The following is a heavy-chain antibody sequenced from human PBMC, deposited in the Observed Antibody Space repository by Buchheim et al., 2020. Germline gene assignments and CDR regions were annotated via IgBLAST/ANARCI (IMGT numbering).Heavy chain of an antibody. V-gene: IGHV3-23*01. Sequence: EVQLLESGGGLVQPGESLRLSCAASGFTFSSYAMSWVRQAPGKGLEWVSLISGSGGTTYYADSVKGRFTISRDNSKKTLYLQMNSLRAEDTAVYYCAKYRGYGSGSYYNAFDYWGQGTL. CDR3: AKYRGYGSGSYYNAFDY. D-gene: IGHD3-10*01. CDR2: ISGSGGTT. J-gene: IGHJ4*02. CDR1: GFTFSSYA.